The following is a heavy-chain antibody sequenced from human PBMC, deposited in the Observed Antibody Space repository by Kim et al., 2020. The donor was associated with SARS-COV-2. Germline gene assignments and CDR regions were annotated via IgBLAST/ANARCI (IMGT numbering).Heavy chain of an antibody. CDR1: GGSISSGDYY. V-gene: IGHV4-30-4*01. CDR3: ARGDTAML. J-gene: IGHJ4*02. D-gene: IGHD5-18*01. Sequence: SETLSLTCTVSGGSISSGDYYWSWSRQPPGKGLEWIGYIYYSGTTYYNPSLLSRVTISVDTSRNQFSLRLSSVTAADTAVYYCARGDTAMLWGQGTLVTVSS. CDR2: IYYSGTT.